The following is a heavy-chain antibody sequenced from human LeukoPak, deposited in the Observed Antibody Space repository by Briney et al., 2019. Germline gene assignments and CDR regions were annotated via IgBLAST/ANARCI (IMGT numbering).Heavy chain of an antibody. D-gene: IGHD3-10*01. V-gene: IGHV4-34*01. CDR2: INHSGST. Sequence: SETLSLTCTVSGVSISSYFWSWIRQPPGKGLEWIGEINHSGSTNYNPSLKSRVTISVDTSKNQFSLKLSSVTAADTAVYYCARGPRRYYGSGRLGFDYWGQGTLVTVSS. CDR1: GVSISSYF. CDR3: ARGPRRYYGSGRLGFDY. J-gene: IGHJ4*02.